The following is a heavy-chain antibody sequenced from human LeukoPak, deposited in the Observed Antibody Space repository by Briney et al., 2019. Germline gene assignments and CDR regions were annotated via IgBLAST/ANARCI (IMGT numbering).Heavy chain of an antibody. CDR2: ISGSGDNT. Sequence: GGSLRLSCAASGFTFSSYAMSWVRQAPGKGLEWVSAISGSGDNTYYADSVKGRFTISRDNSKNTLYLQMNSLRAEDTALYYCSKGSYYDSSGTYYFDYWGQGTLVTVSS. J-gene: IGHJ4*02. CDR3: SKGSYYDSSGTYYFDY. V-gene: IGHV3-23*01. D-gene: IGHD3-22*01. CDR1: GFTFSSYA.